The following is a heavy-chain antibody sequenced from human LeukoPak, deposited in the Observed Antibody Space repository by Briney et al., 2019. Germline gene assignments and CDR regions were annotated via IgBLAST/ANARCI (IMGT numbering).Heavy chain of an antibody. V-gene: IGHV3-30*18. D-gene: IGHD6-13*01. CDR2: ISYDGSNK. CDR1: GFTFTSFG. J-gene: IGHJ4*02. CDR3: AKDRIAAAGALPDY. Sequence: GGSLRLSCAASGFTFTSFGMNWVRQAPGKRLEWVAVISYDGSNKNYADSVKGRFTVSRDNSKNTLYLQMNSLRADDTAVYYCAKDRIAAAGALPDYWGQGTLVTVSS.